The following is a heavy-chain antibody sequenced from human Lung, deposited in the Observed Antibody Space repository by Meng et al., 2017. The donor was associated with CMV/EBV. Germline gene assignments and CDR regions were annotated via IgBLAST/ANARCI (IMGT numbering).Heavy chain of an antibody. Sequence: SXVASGFTFDNYAMHWVRQAPGKGLEWVSGISWNSDTIDYAASVRGRFTVSRDNAKHSLYLQVNSLRIEDTALYYCAKDSSAWYGGIDFDYWGQGAXVTVAS. CDR2: ISWNSDTI. CDR3: AKDSSAWYGGIDFDY. D-gene: IGHD6-19*01. V-gene: IGHV3-9*01. J-gene: IGHJ4*02. CDR1: GFTFDNYA.